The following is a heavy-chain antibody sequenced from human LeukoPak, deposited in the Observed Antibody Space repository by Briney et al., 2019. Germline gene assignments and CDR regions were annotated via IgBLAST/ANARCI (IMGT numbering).Heavy chain of an antibody. CDR3: ARGGGGTFDFWSGYYGYYGMDV. V-gene: IGHV4-31*03. D-gene: IGHD3-3*01. J-gene: IGHJ6*02. Sequence: SQTLSLTCTVSGGSIGSGAYYWSWVRQHPGEGLEWIGGIYHYGGNNYNPSLKSRVTISVDKSKNQFSLKLSSVTAADTAVYYCARGGGGTFDFWSGYYGYYGMDVWGQGTTVTVSS. CDR2: IYHYGGN. CDR1: GGSIGSGAYY.